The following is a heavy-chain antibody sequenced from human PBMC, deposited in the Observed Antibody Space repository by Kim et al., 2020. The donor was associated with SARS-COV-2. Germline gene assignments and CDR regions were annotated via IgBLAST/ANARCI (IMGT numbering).Heavy chain of an antibody. Sequence: GGSLRLSCAASGFTFSSYGMHWVRQAPGKGLEWVAVISYDGSNKYYADSVKGRFTISRDNSKNTLYLQMNSLRAEDTAVYYCAKAIYGLYYNPTHTTSWTSEGCDYWGQGTLVTVSS. J-gene: IGHJ4*02. CDR3: AKAIYGLYYNPTHTTSWTSEGCDY. CDR1: GFTFSSYG. CDR2: ISYDGSNK. D-gene: IGHD3-10*01. V-gene: IGHV3-30*18.